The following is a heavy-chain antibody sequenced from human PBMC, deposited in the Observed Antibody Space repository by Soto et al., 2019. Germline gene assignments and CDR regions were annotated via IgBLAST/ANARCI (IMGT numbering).Heavy chain of an antibody. CDR3: ARDRPRRQLFTIVARPDGMDV. D-gene: IGHD5-12*01. Sequence: QVQLVQSGAEVKKPGSSVKVSCKASGGTFSSYAISWVRQAPGQGLEWMGGISPIFGTANYAQKFQGRVTISAAGSTSTAYMELSSQRSEDTAVYYCARDRPRRQLFTIVARPDGMDVWGQGTTVTVSS. CDR2: ISPIFGTA. V-gene: IGHV1-69*12. J-gene: IGHJ6*02. CDR1: GGTFSSYA.